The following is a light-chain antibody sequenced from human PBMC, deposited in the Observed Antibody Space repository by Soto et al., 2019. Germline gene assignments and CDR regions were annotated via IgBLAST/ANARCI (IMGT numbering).Light chain of an antibody. V-gene: IGLV1-44*01. Sequence: QSVLTQPPSASGTPGQRVTISCSGSSSNIGSNTVKWYQQLPGTAPKLLIYTHNQRPSGVPDRFSGSKSGTSASLAISGLQSEDEADYYCAVWDDSLNGVVFAGGTKLTVL. CDR3: AVWDDSLNGVV. CDR1: SSNIGSNT. J-gene: IGLJ2*01. CDR2: THN.